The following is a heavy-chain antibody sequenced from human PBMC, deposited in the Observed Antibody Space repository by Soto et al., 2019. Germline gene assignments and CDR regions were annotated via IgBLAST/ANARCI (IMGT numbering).Heavy chain of an antibody. V-gene: IGHV4-4*02. Sequence: SETLSLTCAVSDGSISSNNWWSWVRQPPGKGLEWIGEIYHSGITNYNPSLKSRVTISVDKSKNQFSLKLTSVTAADTAVYYCARARATIAAAAIFDCWGQGTLVTVSS. CDR2: IYHSGIT. D-gene: IGHD6-13*01. CDR1: DGSISSNNW. J-gene: IGHJ4*02. CDR3: ARARATIAAAAIFDC.